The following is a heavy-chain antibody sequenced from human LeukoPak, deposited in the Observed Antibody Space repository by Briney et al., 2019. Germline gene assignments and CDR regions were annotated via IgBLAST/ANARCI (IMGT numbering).Heavy chain of an antibody. CDR2: INPNSGGT. V-gene: IGHV1-2*02. CDR3: ARPDTAMGRGYYYYYMDV. CDR1: GYTFTGYY. J-gene: IGHJ6*03. D-gene: IGHD5-18*01. Sequence: ASVKVSCKTSGYTFTGYYMHWVRQAPGQGLEWMGWINPNSGGTNYAQKFQGRVTMTRDTSISTAYMELSRLRSDDTAVYYCARPDTAMGRGYYYYYMDVWGKGTTVTISS.